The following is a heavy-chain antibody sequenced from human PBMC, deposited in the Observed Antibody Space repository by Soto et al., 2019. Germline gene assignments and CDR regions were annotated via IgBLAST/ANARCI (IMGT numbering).Heavy chain of an antibody. D-gene: IGHD3-3*01. V-gene: IGHV5-51*01. CDR3: ASREAYYDFWSGYYGA. J-gene: IGHJ5*02. CDR2: IYPGDSDT. CDR1: GNSFTTSW. Sequence: PGESLKISCKRSGNSFTTSWIGWVRQMPGKGLEWMGIIYPGDSDTRYSPSFQGQVTISADKSISTAYLQWSSLKASDTAMYYCASREAYYDFWSGYYGAWGQGTLVTVSS.